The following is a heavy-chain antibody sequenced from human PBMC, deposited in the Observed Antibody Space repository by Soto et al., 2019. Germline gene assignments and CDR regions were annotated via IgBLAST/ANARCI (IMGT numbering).Heavy chain of an antibody. V-gene: IGHV1-2*02. J-gene: IGHJ4*02. CDR3: ARGDYGTGGYPFPYVDY. D-gene: IGHD2-8*02. Sequence: HEHLVQSGAEVKRPGASLKVSCKASGYSFTGYYIHWVRQAPGQGLEWMGWINPDSGATNYAQNFQGRVTLTSDTSISTASMDLTSLTSYDTAVYYCARGDYGTGGYPFPYVDYWGQGTLVIVSS. CDR2: INPDSGAT. CDR1: GYSFTGYY.